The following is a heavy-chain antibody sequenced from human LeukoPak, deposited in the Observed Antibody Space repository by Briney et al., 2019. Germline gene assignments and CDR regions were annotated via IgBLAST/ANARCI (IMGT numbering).Heavy chain of an antibody. D-gene: IGHD3-3*01. J-gene: IGHJ5*02. V-gene: IGHV4-59*12. CDR2: IYYSGST. Sequence: SETLSLTCTVSGGSISGYYWSWIRQPPGKQLEWIGYIYYSGSTNYNSPLKSRVTISVDTSKNQFSLKLSSVTAADTAVYYCARKAGYYDFWSGYPPLYWFDPWGQGTLVTVSS. CDR3: ARKAGYYDFWSGYPPLYWFDP. CDR1: GGSISGYY.